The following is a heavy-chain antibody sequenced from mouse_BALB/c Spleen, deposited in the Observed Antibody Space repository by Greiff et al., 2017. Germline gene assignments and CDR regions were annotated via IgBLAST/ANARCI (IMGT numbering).Heavy chain of an antibody. J-gene: IGHJ2*01. V-gene: IGHV1S137*01. CDR3: ARGPHYSGYDY. D-gene: IGHD1-2*01. CDR1: GYTFTDYA. CDR2: ISTYYGDA. Sequence: VQLQQSGAELVRPGVSVKISCKGSGYTFTDYAMHWVKQSHAKSLEWIGVISTYYGDASYNQKFKGKATMTVDKSSSTAYMELARLTSEDSAIYYCARGPHYSGYDYWGQGTTLTVSS.